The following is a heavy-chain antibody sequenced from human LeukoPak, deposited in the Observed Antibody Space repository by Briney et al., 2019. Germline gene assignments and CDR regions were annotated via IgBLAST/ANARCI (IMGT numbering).Heavy chain of an antibody. CDR2: IYYSGST. V-gene: IGHV4-39*07. CDR1: GGSISSSSYY. Sequence: SETLSLTCTVSGGSISSSSYYWGWIRQPPGKGLEWIGSIYYSGSTYYNPSLKSRVTISVDTSKNQFSLKLSSVTAADTAVYYCARSPDPYFDYWGQGTLVTVSS. J-gene: IGHJ4*02. CDR3: ARSPDPYFDY.